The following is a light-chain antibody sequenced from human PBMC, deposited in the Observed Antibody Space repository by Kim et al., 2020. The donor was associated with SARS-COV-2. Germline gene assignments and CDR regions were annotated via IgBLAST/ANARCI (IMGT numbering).Light chain of an antibody. V-gene: IGLV1-44*01. Sequence: GQRVTNSCSGSFSNVGRNTVNWYQQLPGTAPKLLIFGYNQRPSGVPDRFSGSKSGTSASLAISGLQSEDEADYYCAAWDDNLNGVGFGGGTQLTVL. CDR3: AAWDDNLNGVG. CDR2: GYN. CDR1: FSNVGRNT. J-gene: IGLJ2*01.